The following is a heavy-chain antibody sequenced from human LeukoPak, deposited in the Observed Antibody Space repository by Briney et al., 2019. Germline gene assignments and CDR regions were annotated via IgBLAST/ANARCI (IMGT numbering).Heavy chain of an antibody. CDR3: ANPDY. CDR2: IQFDGRNK. J-gene: IGHJ4*02. V-gene: IGHV3-30*02. Sequence: PGGSLRLSCAASGFTFKSYGMHWVRQAPGKGLEWVAFIQFDGRNKHYADSVKGRFIISRDNSKNTLYLQMNSLRAEDTAVYYCANPDYWGQGTLVTVSS. CDR1: GFTFKSYG.